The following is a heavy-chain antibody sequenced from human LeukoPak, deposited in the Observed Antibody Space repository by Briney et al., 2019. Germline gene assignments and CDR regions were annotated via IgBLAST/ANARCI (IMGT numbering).Heavy chain of an antibody. CDR2: INHSGST. D-gene: IGHD1-7*01. Sequence: SETLSLTCAVSGGSFSGYYWSWIRQPPGKGLEWIGEINHSGSTNYNPSLKSRVTISVDTSKNQFSLKLSSVTAADTAVYYCARGYPQGAGTTSPYFDYWGQGTLVTVSS. CDR3: ARGYPQGAGTTSPYFDY. J-gene: IGHJ4*02. V-gene: IGHV4-34*01. CDR1: GGSFSGYY.